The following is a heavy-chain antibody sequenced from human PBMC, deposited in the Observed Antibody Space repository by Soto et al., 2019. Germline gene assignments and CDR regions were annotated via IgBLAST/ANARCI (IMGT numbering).Heavy chain of an antibody. V-gene: IGHV1-46*01. CDR3: ARDGRGQFSGGGAAADQPRTGRDGMDV. CDR2: INPSGGST. J-gene: IGHJ6*02. CDR1: GYTFTSYY. Sequence: QVQLVQPGAEVKKPGASVKVSCKASGYTFTSYYMHWVRQAPGQGLEWMGIINPSGGSTSYAQKFQGRVTMTRDTSTSTVYMELSSLRSEDTAVYYCARDGRGQFSGGGAAADQPRTGRDGMDVWGQGTTVTVSS. D-gene: IGHD6-13*01.